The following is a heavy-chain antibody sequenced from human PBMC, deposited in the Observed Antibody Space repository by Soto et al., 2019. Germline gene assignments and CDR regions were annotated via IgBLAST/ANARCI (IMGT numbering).Heavy chain of an antibody. J-gene: IGHJ6*02. CDR1: GGSISISNW. Sequence: SETLSLTCAVSGGSISISNWWSWVRQPPGKGLEWIGEIYHSGSTNYNPSLKSRVTISVDKSKNQFSLKLSSVTAADTAVYYCATLDSYGHYYYYGMDVWGQGTTVTVSS. D-gene: IGHD5-18*01. V-gene: IGHV4-4*02. CDR3: ATLDSYGHYYYYGMDV. CDR2: IYHSGST.